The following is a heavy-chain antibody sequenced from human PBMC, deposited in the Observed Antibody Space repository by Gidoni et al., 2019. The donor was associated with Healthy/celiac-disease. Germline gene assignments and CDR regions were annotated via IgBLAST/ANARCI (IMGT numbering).Heavy chain of an antibody. CDR1: GFTFSSYA. CDR2: ISGSGGST. CDR3: AKDPGITMIVVSPAFDY. D-gene: IGHD3-22*01. V-gene: IGHV3-23*01. Sequence: EVQLLESVGGLVQPGGSLRLSCAASGFTFSSYAMSWVRQAPGKGLEWVSAISGSGGSTYYADSVKGRFTISRDNSKNTLYLQMNSLRAEDTAVYYCAKDPGITMIVVSPAFDYWGQGTLVTVSS. J-gene: IGHJ4*02.